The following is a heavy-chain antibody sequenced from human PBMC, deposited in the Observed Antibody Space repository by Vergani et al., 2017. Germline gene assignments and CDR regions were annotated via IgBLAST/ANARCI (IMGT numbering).Heavy chain of an antibody. D-gene: IGHD2-2*01. CDR2: IRSKANSYAT. CDR1: GFTFSGSA. CDR3: LCSSTLGDY. V-gene: IGHV3-73*02. Sequence: EVQLVESGGGLVQPGGSLKLSCAASGFTFSGSAMHWVRQASGKGLEWVGRIRSKANSYATAYAASVKGRFTISRDDSKNTAYLQMNSLKTEDTAVYYCLCSSTLGDYWGQGTLVTVSS. J-gene: IGHJ4*02.